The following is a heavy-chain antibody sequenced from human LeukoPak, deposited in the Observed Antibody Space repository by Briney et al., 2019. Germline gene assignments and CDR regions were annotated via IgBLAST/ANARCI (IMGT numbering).Heavy chain of an antibody. V-gene: IGHV3-7*04. Sequence: GGSLRLSCAVSGFTFSNFWMSWVRQAPGRGLEWVANIHPEGNEKYHVESVKGRFTISRDNTKKLLFLQMNGLRVEDTAVYYCARGDDFSGDHWGQGTLVTVSS. J-gene: IGHJ4*02. D-gene: IGHD1-1*01. CDR3: ARGDDFSGDH. CDR1: GFTFSNFW. CDR2: IHPEGNEK.